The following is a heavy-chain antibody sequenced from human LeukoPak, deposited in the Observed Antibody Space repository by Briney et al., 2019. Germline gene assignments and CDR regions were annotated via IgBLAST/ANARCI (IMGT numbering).Heavy chain of an antibody. CDR2: IKQDGSEK. J-gene: IGHJ4*02. CDR3: ARELLYSSSWYTGVSFDY. V-gene: IGHV3-7*01. Sequence: GGSLRLSCAASGFTFSSYWMSWVRQAPGKGLEWVASIKQDGSEKYYVDSVKGRFTISRDNAKNSLYLQMNSLRAEDTAVYYCARELLYSSSWYTGVSFDYWGQGTLVTVSS. D-gene: IGHD6-13*01. CDR1: GFTFSSYW.